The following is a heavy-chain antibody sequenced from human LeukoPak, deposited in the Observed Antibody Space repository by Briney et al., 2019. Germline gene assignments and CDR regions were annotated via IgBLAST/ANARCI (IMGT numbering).Heavy chain of an antibody. D-gene: IGHD3-16*02. Sequence: GASLKISCKGSGYSFTSYWIGWVRRMPGKDLEWMGIIYPGDSDTRYSPSFQGQVTISADKSISTAYLQWSSLKASDTAMYYCARHSRLGELSFEDYWGQGTLVTVSS. V-gene: IGHV5-51*01. CDR1: GYSFTSYW. CDR2: IYPGDSDT. J-gene: IGHJ4*02. CDR3: ARHSRLGELSFEDY.